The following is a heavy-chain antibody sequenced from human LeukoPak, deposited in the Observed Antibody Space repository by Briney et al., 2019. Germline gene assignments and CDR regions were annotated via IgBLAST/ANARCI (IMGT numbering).Heavy chain of an antibody. J-gene: IGHJ4*02. CDR2: ISSRTM. CDR1: GFTFSTYS. V-gene: IGHV3-48*04. Sequence: GGSLRLSCTASGFTFSTYSMNWLRQAPGKGPEWLAYISSRTMFYADSEKGRFTISRDNTKNSLYLQMNGLSVEDTALYYCARTREQVLLLPHPFDHWGQGTLVTVSS. D-gene: IGHD1/OR15-1a*01. CDR3: ARTREQVLLLPHPFDH.